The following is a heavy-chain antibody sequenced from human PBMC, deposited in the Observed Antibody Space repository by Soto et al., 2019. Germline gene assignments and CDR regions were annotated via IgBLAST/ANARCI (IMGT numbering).Heavy chain of an antibody. Sequence: GGSLRLSCAASGFTFDDYGMSWVRQAPGKGLEWVSGINWNGGSTGYADSVKGRFTISRDNAKNSLYLQMNSLRAEDTALYYCARDDTYDSSGYFDYWGQGTLVTVSS. CDR3: ARDDTYDSSGYFDY. V-gene: IGHV3-20*04. D-gene: IGHD3-22*01. J-gene: IGHJ4*02. CDR1: GFTFDDYG. CDR2: INWNGGST.